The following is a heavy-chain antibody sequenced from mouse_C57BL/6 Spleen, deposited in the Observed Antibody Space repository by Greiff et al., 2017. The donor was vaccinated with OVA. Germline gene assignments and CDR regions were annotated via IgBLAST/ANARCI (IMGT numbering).Heavy chain of an antibody. CDR3: TRKGTGTDFDY. V-gene: IGHV1-15*01. D-gene: IGHD4-1*01. CDR2: IDPETGGT. Sequence: LQESGAELVRPGASVTLSCKASGYTFTDYEMHWVKQTPVHGLEWIGAIDPETGGTAYNQKFKGKAILTADKSSSTAYMELRSLTSEDSAVYYCTRKGTGTDFDYWGQGTTLTVSS. J-gene: IGHJ2*01. CDR1: GYTFTDYE.